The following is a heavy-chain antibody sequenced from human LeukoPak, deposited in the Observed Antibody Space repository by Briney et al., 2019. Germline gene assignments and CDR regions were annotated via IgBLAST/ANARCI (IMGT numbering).Heavy chain of an antibody. J-gene: IGHJ4*02. CDR3: ARVGDYGDYGRLFDY. V-gene: IGHV1-8*01. D-gene: IGHD4-17*01. CDR2: MNPNSGNT. CDR1: GYTFTSYD. Sequence: ASVKVSCKASGYTFTSYDINWVRQATGQGFEWMGWMNPNSGNTGYAQKFQGRVTMTRDTSIYTAYMELSSLRSEDTAVYYCARVGDYGDYGRLFDYWGQGTLVTVSS.